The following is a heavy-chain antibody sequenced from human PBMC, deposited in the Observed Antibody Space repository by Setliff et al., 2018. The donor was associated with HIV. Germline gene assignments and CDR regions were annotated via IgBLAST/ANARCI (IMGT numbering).Heavy chain of an antibody. J-gene: IGHJ4*02. Sequence: TLSLTCAVSDYSISSGYYWGWIRQPPGKGLQWIGSIYHSGGTYYNPSLKSRVTMSVDTSKNQFSLKLTSVTAADTAVYYCARDFVHLTNYYDSDRYVYWGQGTLVTVSS. D-gene: IGHD3-22*01. CDR3: ARDFVHLTNYYDSDRYVY. CDR2: IYHSGGT. V-gene: IGHV4-38-2*02. CDR1: DYSISSGYY.